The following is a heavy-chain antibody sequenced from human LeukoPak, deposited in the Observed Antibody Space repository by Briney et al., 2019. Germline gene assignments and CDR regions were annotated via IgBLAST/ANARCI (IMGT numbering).Heavy chain of an antibody. CDR3: ATGGGAMVTSWFDP. D-gene: IGHD5-18*01. J-gene: IGHJ5*02. CDR1: GYTLTELS. V-gene: IGHV1-24*01. Sequence: WASVKVSCKVSGYTLTELSTHWVRQAPGKGLEWMGGFDPEDGETIYAQKFQGRVTMTEDTSTDTAYMELSSLRSEDTAVYYCATGGGAMVTSWFDPWGQGTLVTVSS. CDR2: FDPEDGET.